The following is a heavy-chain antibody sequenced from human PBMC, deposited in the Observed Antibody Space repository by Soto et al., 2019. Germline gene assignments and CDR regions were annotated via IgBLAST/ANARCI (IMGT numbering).Heavy chain of an antibody. CDR2: IYYSGST. J-gene: IGHJ4*02. V-gene: IGHV4-59*01. D-gene: IGHD6-13*01. CDR1: GGSISSYY. Sequence: SETLSLTCTVSGGSISSYYWSWVRQPPGKGLEWIGHIYYSGSTSYNPSLRSRVTISVDPSNNYFSLKLTSVTAADTAVYYCARTTYLRYTASWYGFDYWGQGTMVTVSS. CDR3: ARTTYLRYTASWYGFDY.